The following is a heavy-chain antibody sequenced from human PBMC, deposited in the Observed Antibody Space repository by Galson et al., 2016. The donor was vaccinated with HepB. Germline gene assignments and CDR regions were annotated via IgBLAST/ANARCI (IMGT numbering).Heavy chain of an antibody. D-gene: IGHD4-11*01. CDR2: INPSGGRT. V-gene: IGHV1-46*01. CDR1: GYTFTTYY. Sequence: SVKVSCKASGYTFTTYYIHWVRQAPGQGLEWMGMINPSGGRTTYAQQFQGRVTMTRDTSTSTVYMELSSLRSEDTAVYYCARTIYTNYALFYYYNAMDVWGQGTTVTVSS. CDR3: ARTIYTNYALFYYYNAMDV. J-gene: IGHJ6*02.